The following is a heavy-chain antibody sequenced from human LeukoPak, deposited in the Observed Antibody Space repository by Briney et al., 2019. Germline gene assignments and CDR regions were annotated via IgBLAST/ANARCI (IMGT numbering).Heavy chain of an antibody. CDR2: INHSGST. Sequence: PSETLSLTCAVYGGSFSGYYWSWIRQPPGKGLEWIGEINHSGSTNYNPSLKSRVTISVDTSKNQFSLKLSSVTAADTAVYYCARQRSGDPGAFDIWGQGTMVTVSS. V-gene: IGHV4-34*01. CDR3: ARQRSGDPGAFDI. D-gene: IGHD3-10*01. CDR1: GGSFSGYY. J-gene: IGHJ3*02.